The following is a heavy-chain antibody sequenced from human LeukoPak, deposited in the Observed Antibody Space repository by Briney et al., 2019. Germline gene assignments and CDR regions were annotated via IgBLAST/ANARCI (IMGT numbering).Heavy chain of an antibody. CDR3: SRQVVGNDY. V-gene: IGHV4-34*01. Sequence: SETLSLTCAVYGESSFSNYYWSWIRQTPEGALEWIGEINHSGYTNYNPSLKSRVTLSIDTSKNQFSLRLNSVTAADTAVYYCSRQVVGNDYWGQGTLVTVSS. CDR2: INHSGYT. CDR1: GESSFSNYY. D-gene: IGHD3-22*01. J-gene: IGHJ4*02.